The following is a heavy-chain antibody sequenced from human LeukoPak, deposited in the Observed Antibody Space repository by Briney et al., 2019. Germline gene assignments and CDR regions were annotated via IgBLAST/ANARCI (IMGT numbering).Heavy chain of an antibody. D-gene: IGHD7-27*01. CDR3: ARDNNWGSTHY. Sequence: GGSLRLSCAASGFTFSSYAMSWVRQAPGKGLEWVTVISYDGSNKYYADSVEGRFTISRDNSKNTLFLQMSSLRAEDTAVYYCARDNNWGSTHYWGQGTLVTVSS. V-gene: IGHV3-30*15. J-gene: IGHJ4*02. CDR1: GFTFSSYA. CDR2: ISYDGSNK.